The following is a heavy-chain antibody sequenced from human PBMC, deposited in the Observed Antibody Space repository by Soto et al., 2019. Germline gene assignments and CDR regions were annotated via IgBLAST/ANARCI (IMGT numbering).Heavy chain of an antibody. Sequence: SETLSLTCAVYGGSFSGYYWSWIRQPPGKGLEWIGEINHSGSTNYNPSLKSRVTISVDTSKNQFSLKLSSVTAADTAVYYCARVNHLVRGVIIFDYWGQGTLVTVSS. J-gene: IGHJ4*02. CDR1: GGSFSGYY. V-gene: IGHV4-34*01. CDR3: ARVNHLVRGVIIFDY. CDR2: INHSGST. D-gene: IGHD3-10*02.